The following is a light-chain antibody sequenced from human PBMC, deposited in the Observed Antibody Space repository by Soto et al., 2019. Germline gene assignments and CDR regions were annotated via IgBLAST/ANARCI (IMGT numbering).Light chain of an antibody. V-gene: IGKV3-11*01. CDR2: DAS. CDR3: QQRSNWPPWP. Sequence: EIVVTQSPATLFFSPGEKATPSCRARQSVSSYLAWYQQKPGQAPRLLIYDASNRATGIPARFSGSGSGTDFTLTISSLEPEDFAVYYCQQRSNWPPWPFGQGTKVDIK. CDR1: QSVSSY. J-gene: IGKJ1*01.